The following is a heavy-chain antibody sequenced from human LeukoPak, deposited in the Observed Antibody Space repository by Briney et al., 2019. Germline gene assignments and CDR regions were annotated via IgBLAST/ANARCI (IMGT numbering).Heavy chain of an antibody. Sequence: GASVKVSCKPSGGTFSSYGINWVRQAPGQGLEWMGGIIPIFETANYAQKFQGRVTITADESTSTAYMELSSLRSEDTAVYYCTRGLRSHWDRIAAAGVFDYWGQGTLVTVSS. D-gene: IGHD6-13*01. J-gene: IGHJ4*02. CDR3: TRGLRSHWDRIAAAGVFDY. CDR2: IIPIFETA. CDR1: GGTFSSYG. V-gene: IGHV1-69*13.